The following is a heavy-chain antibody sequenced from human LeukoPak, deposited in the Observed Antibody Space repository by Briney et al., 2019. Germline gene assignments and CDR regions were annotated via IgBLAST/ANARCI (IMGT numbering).Heavy chain of an antibody. CDR3: VRERVLRV. CDR1: GFTFSDYY. D-gene: IGHD3-16*01. CDR2: ISSSSSYT. V-gene: IGHV3-11*05. J-gene: IGHJ4*02. Sequence: GGSLRLSCAASGFTFSDYYMTWIRQAPGKGLEWVSYISSSSSYTNYAASVRGRFTVSRDNAKNSLYLQMNSLRAKDTAVYYCVRERVLRVWGQGTLVTVSS.